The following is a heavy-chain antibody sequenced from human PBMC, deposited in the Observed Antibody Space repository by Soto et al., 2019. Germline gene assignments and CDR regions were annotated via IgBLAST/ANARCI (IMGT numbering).Heavy chain of an antibody. CDR1: GFTVSSNY. CDR3: AREGQQLAYGMDV. D-gene: IGHD6-13*01. J-gene: IGHJ6*02. V-gene: IGHV3-53*01. CDR2: IYSGGST. Sequence: EVQLVESGGGLIQPGGSLRLSCAASGFTVSSNYMSWVRQAPGKGLEWVSVIYSGGSTYYADSVKGRFTISRDNSKNTLYLQMKSLRAEDTAVYYCAREGQQLAYGMDVWGQGTTVTVSS.